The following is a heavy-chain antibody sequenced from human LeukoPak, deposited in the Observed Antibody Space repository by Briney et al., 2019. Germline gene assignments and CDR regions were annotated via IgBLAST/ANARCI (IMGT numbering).Heavy chain of an antibody. D-gene: IGHD2-21*02. CDR1: GFTFSSYW. Sequence: PGGSLRLSCAASGFTFSSYWMHWVRQAPGKGLEWVSGINWNGGSTGYADSVEGRFTISRDNAKNSQYLQMNSLRVEDTALCYCARAQTYGDSRLLLDYWGQGTLVTVSS. CDR3: ARAQTYGDSRLLLDY. V-gene: IGHV3-20*04. CDR2: INWNGGST. J-gene: IGHJ4*02.